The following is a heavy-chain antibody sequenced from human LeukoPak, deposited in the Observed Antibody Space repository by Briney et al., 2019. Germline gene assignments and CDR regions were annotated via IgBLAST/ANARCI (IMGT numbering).Heavy chain of an antibody. D-gene: IGHD5-24*01. CDR1: GFTFSSYG. V-gene: IGHV3-23*01. CDR2: ISGSGGST. J-gene: IGHJ4*02. Sequence: PGGSLRLSCAASGFTFSSYGMSWVRQAPGKGLEWGSAISGSGGSTYYADSVKGRFTISRDNSKNTLYLQMNSLRAEDTAVYYCAKDAEGEWLQIPTFDYWGQGALVTVSS. CDR3: AKDAEGEWLQIPTFDY.